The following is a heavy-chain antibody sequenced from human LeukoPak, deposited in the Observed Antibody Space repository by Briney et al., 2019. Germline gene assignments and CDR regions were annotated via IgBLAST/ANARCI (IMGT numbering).Heavy chain of an antibody. CDR2: LNGDNT. V-gene: IGHV3-23*01. CDR1: GFTFSNFA. CDR3: ARDGSIAAAGYYFDY. D-gene: IGHD6-13*01. Sequence: GGSLRLSCAASGFTFSNFAMSWIRQAPGKGLEWVSALNGDNTYYADSVKGRFTVSRDNSKNTLYLQMNSLRAEDTAVYYCARDGSIAAAGYYFDYWGQGTLVTVSS. J-gene: IGHJ4*02.